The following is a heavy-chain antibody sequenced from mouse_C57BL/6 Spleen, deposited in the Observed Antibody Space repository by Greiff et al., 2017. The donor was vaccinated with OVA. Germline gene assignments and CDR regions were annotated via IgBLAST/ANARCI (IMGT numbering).Heavy chain of an antibody. V-gene: IGHV5-16*01. D-gene: IGHD2-5*01. CDR1: GFTFSDYY. Sequence: EVKLMESEGGLVQPGSSMKLSCTASGFTFSDYYMAWVRQVPEKGLEWVANINYDGSSTYYLDSLKSRFIISRDNAKNILYLQMSSLKSEDTATYYCARDNSNYPFAYWGQGTLVTVSA. CDR2: INYDGSST. J-gene: IGHJ3*01. CDR3: ARDNSNYPFAY.